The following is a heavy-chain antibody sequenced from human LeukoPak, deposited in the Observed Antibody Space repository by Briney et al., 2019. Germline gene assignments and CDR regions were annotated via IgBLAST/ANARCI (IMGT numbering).Heavy chain of an antibody. J-gene: IGHJ4*02. D-gene: IGHD3-16*01. CDR2: MNPNSGNT. V-gene: IGHV1-8*01. CDR1: GYTFTSYD. CDR3: ARSIIMITFGGVGGIDY. Sequence: GASVKVSCKASGYTFTSYDINWVRQATGQGLEWMGWMNPNSGNTGYAQKFQGRVTMTRNTSISTAYMELSSLRSEDTAVYYCARSIIMITFGGVGGIDYWGQGTLVTVSS.